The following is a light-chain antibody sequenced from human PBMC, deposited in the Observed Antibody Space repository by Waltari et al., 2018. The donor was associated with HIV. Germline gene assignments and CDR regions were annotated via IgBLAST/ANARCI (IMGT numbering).Light chain of an antibody. J-gene: IGLJ3*02. CDR2: DDN. CDR3: VTWDHSLGAVV. V-gene: IGLV1-51*01. CDR1: TSNIGSRS. Sequence: QSVLTQPPSVSAAPGQKVTISCFGSTSNIGSRSVSWYQRLPGTAPKLLIYDDNDRPSGIPDRFSASRAGTSATLGIAGLQTGDEADYYCVTWDHSLGAVVFGGGTKLTVL.